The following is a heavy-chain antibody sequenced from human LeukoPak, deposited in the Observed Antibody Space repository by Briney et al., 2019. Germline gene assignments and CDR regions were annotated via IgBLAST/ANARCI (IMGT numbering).Heavy chain of an antibody. CDR2: INQDGSEE. V-gene: IGHV3-7*01. CDR1: GFTFSNYW. Sequence: GGSLRLSCAASGFTFSNYWMTWVRQAPGKGLEWAAHINQDGSEEHYMDSAKARFTISRDNAKNSLSLQMSSLRAEDTAVYYCVRDGGVSGYDLLDYWGQGTLVTVSS. D-gene: IGHD5-12*01. CDR3: VRDGGVSGYDLLDY. J-gene: IGHJ4*02.